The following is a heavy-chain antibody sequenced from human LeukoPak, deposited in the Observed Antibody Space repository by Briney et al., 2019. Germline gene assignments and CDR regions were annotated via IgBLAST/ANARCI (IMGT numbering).Heavy chain of an antibody. CDR1: GFTDSSNY. D-gene: IGHD5-18*01. CDR2: IYSGGTT. Sequence: GGSLRLSCAASGFTDSSNYMSWVRQAPGKGLEWVSVIYSGGTTYYADSVKGRFTISRDNSKNTLHLQMNSLRAEDTAVYYCARDQYSYAHAAHWGQGTLVTVSS. V-gene: IGHV3-66*01. CDR3: ARDQYSYAHAAH. J-gene: IGHJ4*02.